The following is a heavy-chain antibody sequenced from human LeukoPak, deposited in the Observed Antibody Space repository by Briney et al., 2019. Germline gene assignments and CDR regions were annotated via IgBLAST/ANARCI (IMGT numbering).Heavy chain of an antibody. J-gene: IGHJ4*02. V-gene: IGHV3-74*01. Sequence: GGSLRLSCAASGFTFSSYWMHWVRQAPGKGLVWVSRINTDGSSTSYADSVKGRFTISRDNAKNTLYLQMNSLRAEDTAVYYCAKDDRLSSGYGSSDYWGQGTLVTVSA. CDR2: INTDGSST. CDR1: GFTFSSYW. CDR3: AKDDRLSSGYGSSDY. D-gene: IGHD3-10*01.